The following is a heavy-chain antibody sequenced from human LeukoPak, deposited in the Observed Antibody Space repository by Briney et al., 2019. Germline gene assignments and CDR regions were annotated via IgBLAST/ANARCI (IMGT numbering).Heavy chain of an antibody. Sequence: ASVKVSCKASGFTFTNYNMHWVRQAPGQGLEWMGIINPSGGSTNYAQNFQARVTMTRDTSTSTVYMELSSLRSEDTAVYYCASLWGHTWNYLPLDYWGQGTLVTVSS. D-gene: IGHD1-7*01. V-gene: IGHV1-46*01. CDR3: ASLWGHTWNYLPLDY. CDR1: GFTFTNYN. J-gene: IGHJ4*02. CDR2: INPSGGST.